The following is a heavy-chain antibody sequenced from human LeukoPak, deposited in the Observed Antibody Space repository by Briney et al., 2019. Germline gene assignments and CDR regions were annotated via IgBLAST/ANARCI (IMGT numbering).Heavy chain of an antibody. CDR1: GFTFSSYS. J-gene: IGHJ4*02. D-gene: IGHD6-13*01. CDR3: AKEGRVAADTGDYLDY. CDR2: ISGSGDTT. V-gene: IGHV3-23*01. Sequence: PGGSLRLSCAASGFTFSSYSMNWVRQAPGKGLEGVSGISGSGDTTKYADSVKGRFTISRDNSKNTLYLQMNSLRADDTAVYYCAKEGRVAADTGDYLDYWGQGTLVTVSS.